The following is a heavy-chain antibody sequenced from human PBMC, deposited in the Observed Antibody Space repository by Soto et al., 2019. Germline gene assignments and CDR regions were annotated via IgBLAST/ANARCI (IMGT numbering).Heavy chain of an antibody. CDR3: SKDRPGTFEGVLPM. J-gene: IGHJ3*02. CDR1: GLNFGEAW. CDR2: IRSNSNGGTA. D-gene: IGHD3-16*01. V-gene: IGHV3-15*01. Sequence: EVQLVESGGGLVNPGGSVRLSCAVSGLNFGEAWMTWVRQAPGKGPEWVGLIRSNSNGGTADYAAPVKGRFILSRDDSKSTVYLQMNSLQTDDTAVYYCSKDRPGTFEGVLPMWGQGTVVIVSS.